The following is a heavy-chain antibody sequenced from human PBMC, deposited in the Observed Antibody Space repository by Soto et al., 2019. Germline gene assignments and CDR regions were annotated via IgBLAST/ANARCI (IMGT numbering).Heavy chain of an antibody. CDR3: AKGVPGIAVAGTGYFQH. J-gene: IGHJ1*01. D-gene: IGHD6-19*01. CDR2: ISGSGDST. CDR1: GFTLSNYV. Sequence: LRLSCAASGFTLSNYVMNWVRQAPGKGLEWVSGISGSGDSTYYADSVKGRFTISRDNSKNTLYLQMNSLRAEDTAVYYCAKGVPGIAVAGTGYFQHWGQGTLVTVSS. V-gene: IGHV3-23*01.